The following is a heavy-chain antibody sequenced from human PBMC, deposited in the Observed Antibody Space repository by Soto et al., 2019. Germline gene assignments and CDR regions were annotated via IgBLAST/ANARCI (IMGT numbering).Heavy chain of an antibody. Sequence: PSETLSLTCTVSGGSIISGTYYWSWIRQPPGKGLEWIGYIYSSGSTYYNPSLKSRVTISIDTSKNQFSLKLASVTAADTAVYYCARSTGRYWGQGTLVTVSS. CDR1: GGSIISGTYY. J-gene: IGHJ4*02. D-gene: IGHD2-21*01. V-gene: IGHV4-30-4*01. CDR2: IYSSGST. CDR3: ARSTGRY.